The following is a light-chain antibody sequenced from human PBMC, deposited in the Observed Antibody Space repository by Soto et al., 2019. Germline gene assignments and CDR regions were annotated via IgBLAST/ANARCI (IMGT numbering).Light chain of an antibody. CDR2: DAS. J-gene: IGKJ1*01. CDR1: QSVGSY. CDR3: QQYGSSGT. Sequence: PGERATLSCRASQSVGSYLAWYQQKPGQAPRLLIYDASNRATGIPARFSGSGSGTDFTLTISSLEPEDFAVYYCQQYGSSGTFGQGTKVDIK. V-gene: IGKV3-11*01.